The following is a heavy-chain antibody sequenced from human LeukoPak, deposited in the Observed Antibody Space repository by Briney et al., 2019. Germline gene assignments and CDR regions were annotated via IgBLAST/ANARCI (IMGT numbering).Heavy chain of an antibody. D-gene: IGHD3-3*01. CDR3: ARRYYDFWSGYYFSKYYYYGMDV. Sequence: ASVKVSCKASGYTFTSYDINWVRQAPGQGLEWMGWMNPNSGNTGYAQKFQGRVTMTRNTSISTAYMELSSLRSEDTAVYYCARRYYDFWSGYYFSKYYYYGMDVWGQGTTVTVSS. CDR2: MNPNSGNT. CDR1: GYTFTSYD. V-gene: IGHV1-8*01. J-gene: IGHJ6*02.